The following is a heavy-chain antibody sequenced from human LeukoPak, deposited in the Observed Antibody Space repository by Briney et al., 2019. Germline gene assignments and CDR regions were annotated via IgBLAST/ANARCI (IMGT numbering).Heavy chain of an antibody. Sequence: GSLRLSCAASGFPFNNFAMSWVRQPPGKGLEWIGEINHSGSTNYNPSLKSRVTISVDTSKNQFSLKLSSVTAADTAVYYCARGPRGYSGYGLLRFDYWGQGTLVSVSS. J-gene: IGHJ4*02. CDR3: ARGPRGYSGYGLLRFDY. CDR1: GFPFNNFA. D-gene: IGHD5-12*01. V-gene: IGHV4-34*01. CDR2: INHSGST.